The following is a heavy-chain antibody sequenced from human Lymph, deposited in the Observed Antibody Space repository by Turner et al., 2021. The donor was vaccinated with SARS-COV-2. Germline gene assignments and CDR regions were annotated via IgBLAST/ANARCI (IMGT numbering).Heavy chain of an antibody. CDR1: GDTLTELS. CDR2: FDTEDGEI. V-gene: IGHV1-24*01. D-gene: IGHD3-10*02. CDR3: ATVLCTGSSCYYYGMDV. Sequence: QVHLVHSGAEVKNPGPSVKVACKVSGDTLTELSIHWVRQAPGKGLEWMGVFDTEDGEIIYAQKIQGRVTTTEDTATDTAYMELSSLRSEDTAVYYCATVLCTGSSCYYYGMDVWGQGTTVTVSS. J-gene: IGHJ6*02.